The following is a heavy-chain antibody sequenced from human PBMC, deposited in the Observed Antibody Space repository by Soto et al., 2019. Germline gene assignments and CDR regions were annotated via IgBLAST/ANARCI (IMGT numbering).Heavy chain of an antibody. CDR1: GGSISSSSYY. CDR3: ARQGTYCSGGSCAPDWFDP. V-gene: IGHV4-39*01. CDR2: IYYSGST. J-gene: IGHJ5*02. Sequence: SETLSLTCTVSGGSISSSSYYWGWIRQPPGKGLEWIGSIYYSGSTYYNPSLKSRVTISLDTSKNQFSLKLSSVTAADTAVYYCARQGTYCSGGSCAPDWFDPWGQGTLVTVSS. D-gene: IGHD2-15*01.